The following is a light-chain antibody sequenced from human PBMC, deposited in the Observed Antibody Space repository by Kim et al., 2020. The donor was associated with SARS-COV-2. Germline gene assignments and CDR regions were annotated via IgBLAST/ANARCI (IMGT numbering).Light chain of an antibody. J-gene: IGKJ1*01. CDR3: QQYSSNYPT. V-gene: IGKV1-5*03. CDR2: KAS. CDR1: QSINRW. Sequence: DIQMTQSPSTLSASVGDRVAITCRASQSINRWLAWYQQKPGKAPKLLISKASNLESGVPSRFSGSGSGTEFTLTISSLHPDDFATYYCQQYSSNYPTFGQASKMDIK.